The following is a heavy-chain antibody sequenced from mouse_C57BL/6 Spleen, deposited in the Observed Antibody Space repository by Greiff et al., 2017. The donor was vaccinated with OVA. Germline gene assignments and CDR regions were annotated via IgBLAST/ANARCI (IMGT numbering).Heavy chain of an antibody. CDR3: ARWAVVVDY. CDR1: GYTFTSYW. CDR2: IHPNSGST. J-gene: IGHJ2*01. D-gene: IGHD1-1*01. V-gene: IGHV1-64*01. Sequence: QVHVKQPGAELVKPGASVKLSCKASGYTFTSYWMHWVKQRPGQGLEWIGMIHPNSGSTNYNEKFKSKATLTVDKSSSTAYMQLSSLTSEDSAVYYCARWAVVVDYWGQGTTLTVSS.